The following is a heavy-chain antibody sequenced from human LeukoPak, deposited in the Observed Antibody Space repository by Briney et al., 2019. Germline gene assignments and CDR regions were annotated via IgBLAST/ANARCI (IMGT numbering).Heavy chain of an antibody. J-gene: IGHJ5*02. CDR2: IHSGGET. CDR3: GRAGVYSASSGYGPDR. Sequence: GGSLRLSCAASGFSVSNNYMSWVRQAPGKGLEWVSVIHSGGETYYTDSVKGRFTISRDNSKNTLYLQMNSLRAEDAAVYYCGRAGVYSASSGYGPDRWGQGTLVTVSS. CDR1: GFSVSNNY. V-gene: IGHV3-53*01. D-gene: IGHD3-22*01.